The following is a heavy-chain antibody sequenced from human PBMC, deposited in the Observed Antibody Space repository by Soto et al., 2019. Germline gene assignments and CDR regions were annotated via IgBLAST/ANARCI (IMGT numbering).Heavy chain of an antibody. Sequence: SETLSLTCGSVTSGSYYWNWIRQPPGKGLEWIGYVSYSGNTVYNPSLRSRVTISIDTSNNHFSLELTSVTAADTAVYYFAREQPRLLWFGAKGFDYWGQGALVTVSS. V-gene: IGHV4-61*03. CDR3: AREQPRLLWFGAKGFDY. J-gene: IGHJ4*02. D-gene: IGHD3-10*01. CDR2: VSYSGNT. CDR1: SVTSGSYY.